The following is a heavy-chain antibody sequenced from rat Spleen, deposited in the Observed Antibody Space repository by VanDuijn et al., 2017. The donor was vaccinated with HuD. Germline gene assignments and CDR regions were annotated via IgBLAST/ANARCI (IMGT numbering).Heavy chain of an antibody. CDR2: ISPSGGSI. CDR1: GFTFSNYG. CDR3: TTDRGPMYTTDYYYPLYVMDA. Sequence: EVQLVESGGGLVQPGRSLKLSCAASGFTFSNYGMHWIRQAPTKGLEWVASISPSGGSIYYRDSVKGRFTISRDNAKSTLYLLMDSLRSEDTATYYCTTDRGPMYTTDYYYPLYVMDAWGQGASVTVSS. D-gene: IGHD1-6*01. J-gene: IGHJ4*01. V-gene: IGHV5-19*01.